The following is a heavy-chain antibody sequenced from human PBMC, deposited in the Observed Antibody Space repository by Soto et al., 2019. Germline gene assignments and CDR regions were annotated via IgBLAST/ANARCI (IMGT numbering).Heavy chain of an antibody. CDR3: ASGRFNAFGI. CDR2: TYYRSKWYN. Sequence: QVQLQQSGPGLVKPLQTLSLTCAISGDSVSSNSVAWNWIRQSPSRGLEWLGRTYYRSKWYNDYGVTVKGRITINPDTSKNQFSLQLNSVTPEDTAVYYCASGRFNAFGIWGQGTMVTVSS. V-gene: IGHV6-1*01. D-gene: IGHD1-26*01. J-gene: IGHJ3*02. CDR1: GDSVSSNSVA.